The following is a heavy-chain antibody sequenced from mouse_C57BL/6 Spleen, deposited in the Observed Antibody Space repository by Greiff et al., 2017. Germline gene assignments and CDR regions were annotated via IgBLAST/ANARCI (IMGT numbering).Heavy chain of an antibody. CDR3: AREGIYYGNYGYFDV. J-gene: IGHJ1*03. Sequence: EVKLVESEGGLVQPGSSMKLSCTASGFTFSDYYMAWVRQVPEKGLEWVANINYDGSSTYYLDSLKSRFIISRDNAKNILYLQMSSLKSEDTATYYCAREGIYYGNYGYFDVWGTGTTVTVSS. CDR1: GFTFSDYY. V-gene: IGHV5-16*01. D-gene: IGHD2-1*01. CDR2: INYDGSST.